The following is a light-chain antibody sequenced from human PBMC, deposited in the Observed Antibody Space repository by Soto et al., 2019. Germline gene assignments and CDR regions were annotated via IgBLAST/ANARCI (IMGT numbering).Light chain of an antibody. V-gene: IGLV1-44*01. CDR1: GSNIEINP. CDR2: AND. Sequence: QSVVTQPPSTSGTPGQTVTMSCSGSGSNIEINPVNWYQHFPGTSPKLLIFANDQRPSGVPDRFSGSKSGTSASLAVSGLQSEDEADYYCAVWDDSLNGWVFGGGTKLTVL. J-gene: IGLJ3*02. CDR3: AVWDDSLNGWV.